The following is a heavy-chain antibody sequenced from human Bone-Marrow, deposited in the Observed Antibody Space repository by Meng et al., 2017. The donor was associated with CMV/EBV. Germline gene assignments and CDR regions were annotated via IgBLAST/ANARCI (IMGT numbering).Heavy chain of an antibody. J-gene: IGHJ4*02. D-gene: IGHD6-6*01. CDR2: ISHTGST. V-gene: IGHV4-59*01. Sequence: CTVSGGSISRYFWSWIRQPPGEGLECLGYISHTGSTNYNPSLKSRVTISIDTSKNQFSLSLSSVTAADTAVYYCARSGGEQLVHFDYWGQGTLVTVSS. CDR3: ARSGGEQLVHFDY. CDR1: GGSISRYF.